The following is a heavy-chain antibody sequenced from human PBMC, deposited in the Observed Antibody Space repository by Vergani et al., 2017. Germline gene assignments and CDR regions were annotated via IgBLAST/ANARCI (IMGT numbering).Heavy chain of an antibody. Sequence: EVQLLESGGGLVQPGGSLRLSCAASGFTFSSYAMSWVRQAPGKGLEWVSAISGSGGSTYYADSVKGRFTISRDNSKNSLYLQMNSLRTEDTALYYCAKDDYGDAFGYWGQGTLVTVSS. CDR2: ISGSGGST. V-gene: IGHV3-23*01. J-gene: IGHJ4*02. CDR1: GFTFSSYA. CDR3: AKDDYGDAFGY. D-gene: IGHD4-17*01.